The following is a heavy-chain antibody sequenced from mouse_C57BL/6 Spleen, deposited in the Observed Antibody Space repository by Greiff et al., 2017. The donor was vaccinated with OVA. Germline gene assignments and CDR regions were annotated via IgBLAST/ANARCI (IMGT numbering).Heavy chain of an antibody. CDR3: ARGNYYGSSYGYFDV. CDR1: TSYW. V-gene: IGHV1-55*01. Sequence: QVQLQQSGAELVKPGASVKMSFTSYWITWVKQRPGQGLEWIGDIYPGSGSTNYNEKFKSKATLTVDTSSSTAYMQLSSLTSEDSAVYYCARGNYYGSSYGYFDVWGTGTTVTVSS. D-gene: IGHD1-1*01. J-gene: IGHJ1*03. CDR2: IYPGSGST.